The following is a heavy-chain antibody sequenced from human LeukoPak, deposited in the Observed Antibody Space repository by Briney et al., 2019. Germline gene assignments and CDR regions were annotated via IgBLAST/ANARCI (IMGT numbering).Heavy chain of an antibody. CDR3: ARQLAAAGYYFDY. D-gene: IGHD6-13*01. V-gene: IGHV4-31*03. CDR1: GGSISSGGYY. Sequence: PSETLSPTCTVSGGSISSGGYYWSWIRQHPGKGLEWIGYIYYSGSTNSNPSLRGRVTISVDTSNNQFSLKLSSVTAADTAVYYCARQLAAAGYYFDYWGQGTLVTVSS. CDR2: IYYSGST. J-gene: IGHJ4*02.